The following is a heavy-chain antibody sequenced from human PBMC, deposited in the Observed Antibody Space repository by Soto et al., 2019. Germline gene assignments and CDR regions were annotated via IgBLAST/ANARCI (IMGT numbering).Heavy chain of an antibody. D-gene: IGHD6-19*01. CDR3: AFCSGWFRGGAFDI. V-gene: IGHV1-3*01. CDR2: INGGNGNT. Sequence: QVHLVQSGAEVKKPGASVKVSCKASGYAFGSYDMHWVRQAPGQRLEWMGWINGGNGNTEYSQKIQGRVTITRDTSATTAYMELSSLRSEDTALYYCAFCSGWFRGGAFDIWGQGTMVTVSS. J-gene: IGHJ3*02. CDR1: GYAFGSYD.